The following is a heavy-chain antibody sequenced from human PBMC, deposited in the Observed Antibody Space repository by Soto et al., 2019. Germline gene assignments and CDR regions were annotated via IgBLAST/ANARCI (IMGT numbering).Heavy chain of an antibody. V-gene: IGHV3-30*03. D-gene: IGHD6-13*01. CDR3: ARGCSGGTNCFYFDF. CDR2: ISNDGIRR. J-gene: IGHJ4*02. Sequence: QVQLVESGGGVVQPGRSLRLSCAASGFTFGNFGIHWVRQAPGKGLEWVADISNDGIRRYYADSVKGRFTISRDNSKNTLYLPMDSLRAEDTAVDFCARGCSGGTNCFYFDFWGQGILVTVSS. CDR1: GFTFGNFG.